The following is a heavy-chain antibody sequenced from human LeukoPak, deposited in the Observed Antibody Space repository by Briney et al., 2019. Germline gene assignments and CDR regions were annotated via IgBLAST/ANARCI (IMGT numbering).Heavy chain of an antibody. Sequence: HPGGSLRVSCVASGFSASSDYMTTVCQTLGKGLEGVSVLCSDSSTSYAESVQGRFSIARDNSKNTLYLQMNNLRVEDTAVYYCARDDAALNYWGQGTLVTASS. CDR2: LCSDSST. CDR1: GFSASSDY. CDR3: ARDDAALNY. D-gene: IGHD2-2*01. V-gene: IGHV3-53*01. J-gene: IGHJ4*02.